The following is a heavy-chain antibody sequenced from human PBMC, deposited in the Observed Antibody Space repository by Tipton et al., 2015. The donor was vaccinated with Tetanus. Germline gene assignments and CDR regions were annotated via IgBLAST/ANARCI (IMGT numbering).Heavy chain of an antibody. CDR3: ARDQRCSGGSCYHYYYGMDV. CDR1: GFTFSSYG. CDR2: IWYDGSNK. Sequence: QLVQSGGGVVQPGRSLRLPCAASGFTFSSYGMHWVRQAPGKGLEWVAVIWYDGSNKYYADSVKGRFTISRDNSKNTLYLQMNSLRAEDTAVYYCARDQRCSGGSCYHYYYGMDVWGQGTTVTVSS. D-gene: IGHD2-15*01. V-gene: IGHV3-33*01. J-gene: IGHJ6*02.